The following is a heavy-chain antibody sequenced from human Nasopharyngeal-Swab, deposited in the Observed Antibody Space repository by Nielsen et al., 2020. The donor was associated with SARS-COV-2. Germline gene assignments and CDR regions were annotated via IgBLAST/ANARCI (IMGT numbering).Heavy chain of an antibody. CDR3: ARATMIVVVIGAFDV. V-gene: IGHV4-59*06. D-gene: IGHD3-22*01. J-gene: IGHJ3*01. CDR1: GGSISSYY. CDR2: IYYSGST. Sequence: SETLSLTCTVSGGSISSYYWSWIRQHPGKGLEWIGYIYYSGSTYYNPSLKSRVTISVDTSKNQFSLKLSSVTAADTAAYYCARATMIVVVIGAFDVWGQGTMVTVSS.